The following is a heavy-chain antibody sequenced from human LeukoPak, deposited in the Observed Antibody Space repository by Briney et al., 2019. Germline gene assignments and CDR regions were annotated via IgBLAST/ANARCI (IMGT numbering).Heavy chain of an antibody. Sequence: VGSLRLSCSASGFTFTSYSMNWVRQAPGKGLEWVSYISRSSSTIYYADSVKGRFTISRDNAKNSLYLQMNSLRDEDTAVYYCARKSDYDSSGYHNWFDLWGQGTLVTVSS. CDR1: GFTFTSYS. J-gene: IGHJ5*02. D-gene: IGHD3-22*01. CDR3: ARKSDYDSSGYHNWFDL. V-gene: IGHV3-48*02. CDR2: ISRSSSTI.